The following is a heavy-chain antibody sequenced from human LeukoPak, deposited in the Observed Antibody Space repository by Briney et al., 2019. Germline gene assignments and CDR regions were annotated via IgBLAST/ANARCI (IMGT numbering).Heavy chain of an antibody. CDR2: INPSGGST. J-gene: IGHJ6*02. V-gene: IGHV1-46*01. CDR1: GYTFTSYY. CDR3: ARVDYDILTGAAYGMDV. Sequence: GASVKVSCKASGYTFTSYYMHWVRQAPGQGLEWMGIINPSGGSTNYAQKFQGRVPMTRDTSTSTVYMELSSLRSEDTAVYYCARVDYDILTGAAYGMDVWGQGTTVTVSS. D-gene: IGHD3-9*01.